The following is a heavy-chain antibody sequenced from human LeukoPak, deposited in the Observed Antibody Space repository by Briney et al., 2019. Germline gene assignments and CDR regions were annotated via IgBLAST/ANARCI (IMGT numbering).Heavy chain of an antibody. J-gene: IGHJ6*02. CDR1: GGSISTYY. CDR2: IYYSGST. V-gene: IGHV4-59*12. D-gene: IGHD5-12*01. CDR3: AREESDYDFKPYDYYGLDV. Sequence: SETLSLTCTVSGGSISTYYWSWIRQPPGKGLEWIGYIYYSGSTNYNPSLKSRVTISVDTSKNQFSLKLSSVTAADTAVYYCAREESDYDFKPYDYYGLDVWGQGTTVTVSS.